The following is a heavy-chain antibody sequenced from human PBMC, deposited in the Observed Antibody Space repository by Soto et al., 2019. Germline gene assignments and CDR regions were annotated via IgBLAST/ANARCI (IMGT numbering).Heavy chain of an antibody. CDR2: IHHSGIS. Sequence: QVQLQESGPGLVKPSGTLSLTCGVSGGSISSSNWWSWVRQPPGKGLEWIGEIHHSGISKYTPSPQSRFTIALDKSKNHFSLQLTSVTAANTAVYYCARACLNGICYTQGLDLWGQGTLVLVSS. CDR1: GGSISSSNW. CDR3: ARACLNGICYTQGLDL. V-gene: IGHV4-4*02. J-gene: IGHJ4*02. D-gene: IGHD2-8*01.